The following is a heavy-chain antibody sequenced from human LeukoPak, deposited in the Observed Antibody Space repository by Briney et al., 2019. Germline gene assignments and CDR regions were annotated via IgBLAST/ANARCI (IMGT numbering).Heavy chain of an antibody. D-gene: IGHD1-14*01. J-gene: IGHJ4*02. CDR3: ARDRDGIDY. CDR1: GFPFSSYE. CDR2: ISSSGSTI. V-gene: IGHV3-48*03. Sequence: PGGSLILSCAASGFPFSSYEMNWVRQAPGKGLEWVSYISSSGSTIYYADSVKGRFTISRDNAKNPLYLQMNSLRAEDTAVYYCARDRDGIDYWGQGTLVTVSS.